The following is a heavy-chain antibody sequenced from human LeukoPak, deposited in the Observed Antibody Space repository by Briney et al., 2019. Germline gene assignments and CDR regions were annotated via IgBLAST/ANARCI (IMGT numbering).Heavy chain of an antibody. J-gene: IGHJ4*02. V-gene: IGHV3-74*01. D-gene: IGHD2-2*01. CDR2: INSDRSST. CDR1: GFTFSSYW. CDR3: ARGGGRYCSSTSCYVAY. Sequence: GGSLRLSCAASGFTFSSYWMHWVRQAPGKGLVWVSRINSDRSSTSYADSVKGRFTISRDNAKNTLYLQMNSLRAEDTAVYYCARGGGRYCSSTSCYVAYWGQGTLVTVSS.